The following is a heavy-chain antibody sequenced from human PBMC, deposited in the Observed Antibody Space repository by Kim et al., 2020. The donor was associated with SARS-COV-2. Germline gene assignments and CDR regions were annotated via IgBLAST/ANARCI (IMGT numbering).Heavy chain of an antibody. V-gene: IGHV3-73*01. CDR3: TSGYCSGVTCYPQFDP. CDR1: GFTLSGTA. Sequence: GGSLRLSCAASGFTLSGTATHWVRQASGKGLEWVGRIKSKGNTYATAYAASVKGRFTISRDDSENTAYLQMNSRKAEDTAVYYCTSGYCSGVTCYPQFDPWGQGTLVTVSS. CDR2: IKSKGNTYAT. J-gene: IGHJ5*02. D-gene: IGHD2-15*01.